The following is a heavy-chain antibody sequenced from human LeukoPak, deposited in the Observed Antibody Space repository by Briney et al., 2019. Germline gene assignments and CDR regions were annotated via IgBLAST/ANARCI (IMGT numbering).Heavy chain of an antibody. V-gene: IGHV3-11*05. CDR1: GFTFSDYY. D-gene: IGHD3-22*01. J-gene: IGHJ4*02. Sequence: PGGSLRLSCAASGFTFSDYYMSWIRQSPGKGLEWVSYISSSISYTNYVDSVKGQFTISRDNAKNSLYLPMNSLRAEDTAVYYCARDYYDSSSYYYHHYWGQGTLDTVSS. CDR2: ISSSISYT. CDR3: ARDYYDSSSYYYHHY.